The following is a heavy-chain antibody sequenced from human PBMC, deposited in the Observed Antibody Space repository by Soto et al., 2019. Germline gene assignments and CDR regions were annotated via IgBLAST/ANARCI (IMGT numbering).Heavy chain of an antibody. Sequence: ASVKVSCKASGYTFTGYYMHWVRQAPGQGLEWMGWINPNSGGTNYAQKFQGWVTMTRDTSISTAYMELSRLRSDDTAVYYCARDRYSSGWYPGWLWFDPWGQGTQVTAPQ. V-gene: IGHV1-2*04. CDR1: GYTFTGYY. D-gene: IGHD6-19*01. J-gene: IGHJ5*02. CDR2: INPNSGGT. CDR3: ARDRYSSGWYPGWLWFDP.